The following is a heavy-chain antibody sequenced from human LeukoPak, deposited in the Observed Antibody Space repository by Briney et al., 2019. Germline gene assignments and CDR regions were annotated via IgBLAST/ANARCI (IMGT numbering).Heavy chain of an antibody. CDR2: IIPIFGTA. D-gene: IGHD2-21*01. J-gene: IGHJ3*02. CDR3: ARAYCGGDCYSSYDAFDI. Sequence: SVKVSCKASGGTFSSYAISWVRQAPGQGLEWMGGIIPIFGTANYAQKFQGRVTITADESTSTAYMELSSLRSEDTAVYYCARAYCGGDCYSSYDAFDIWGQGTMVTVSS. CDR1: GGTFSSYA. V-gene: IGHV1-69*13.